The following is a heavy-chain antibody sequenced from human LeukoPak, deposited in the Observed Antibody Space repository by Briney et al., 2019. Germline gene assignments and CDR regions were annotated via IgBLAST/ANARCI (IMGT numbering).Heavy chain of an antibody. V-gene: IGHV3-21*01. CDR3: ASSRSSSPYDKNLNF. CDR2: ISSSGNYI. CDR1: GFTFNSYT. J-gene: IGHJ4*02. D-gene: IGHD3-10*01. Sequence: PGRSLRLSCAASGFTFNSYTMSWVREAPGKGLEGGSSISSSGNYIYHADSVKARFTISRDDAKPSVYLQMNSLKDEDTDVYYCASSRSSSPYDKNLNFWGQGTLVIVSS.